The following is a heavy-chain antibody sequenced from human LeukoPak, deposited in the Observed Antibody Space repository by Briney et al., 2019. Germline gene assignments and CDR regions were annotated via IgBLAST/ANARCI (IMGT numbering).Heavy chain of an antibody. D-gene: IGHD3-3*01. Sequence: SQTLSLTCAISGDSVSSNSAAWNWIRQSPSRGLEWLGRTYYRSKWYNDYAVSVKSRITINPDTSKNQFSLQLNSVTPEDTAVYYCARDAHPPRFWSGYPFFDYWGQGTLVTVSS. J-gene: IGHJ4*02. V-gene: IGHV6-1*01. CDR2: TYYRSKWYN. CDR1: GDSVSSNSAA. CDR3: ARDAHPPRFWSGYPFFDY.